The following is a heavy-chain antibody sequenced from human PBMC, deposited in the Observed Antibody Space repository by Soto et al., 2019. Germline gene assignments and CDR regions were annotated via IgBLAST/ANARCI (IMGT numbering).Heavy chain of an antibody. D-gene: IGHD3-3*01. CDR3: ARGHQDFWSGYYYDY. CDR2: IILLFGIA. CDR1: GATSSSYA. Sequence: QVQLVQSGAEVKKPGSSVKVSCKALGATSSSYAISWVRQPPGQGLGGMEGIILLFGIATYAQKFQGRVTITADESTSTAYMELSSLRSEDTAVYYCARGHQDFWSGYYYDYWGQGTLVTVSS. J-gene: IGHJ4*02. V-gene: IGHV1-69*01.